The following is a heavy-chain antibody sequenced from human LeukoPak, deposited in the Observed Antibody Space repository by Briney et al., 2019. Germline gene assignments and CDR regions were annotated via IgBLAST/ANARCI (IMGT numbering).Heavy chain of an antibody. CDR1: GFTFSSYS. J-gene: IGHJ6*02. V-gene: IGHV3-48*02. Sequence: GGSLRLSCIASGFTFSSYSMNWVRQAPGKGLEWVSYISSSSSIYYAGSVKGRFTISRDNAKTSLYLQMNSRRDEDTAVYYCARDQRSGIAAYGMDVWGQGTTVIVSS. CDR2: ISSSSSI. CDR3: ARDQRSGIAAYGMDV. D-gene: IGHD6-13*01.